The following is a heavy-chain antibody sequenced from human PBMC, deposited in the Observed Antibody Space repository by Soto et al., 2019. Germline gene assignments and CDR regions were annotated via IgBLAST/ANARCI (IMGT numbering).Heavy chain of an antibody. CDR2: INHSGST. V-gene: IGHV4-34*01. J-gene: IGHJ3*02. Sequence: PEETLSLTCAVYGGSFSGYYWSWIRQPPGKGLEWIGEINHSGSTNYNPSLKSRVTISVDTSKNQFSLKLSSVTAADTAVYYCARGLKRGRSLYYYDSSGYPGAAFDIWGQGTMVTVS. CDR1: GGSFSGYY. D-gene: IGHD3-22*01. CDR3: ARGLKRGRSLYYYDSSGYPGAAFDI.